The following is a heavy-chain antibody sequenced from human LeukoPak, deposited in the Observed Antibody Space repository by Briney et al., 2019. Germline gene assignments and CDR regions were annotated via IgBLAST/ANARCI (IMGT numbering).Heavy chain of an antibody. V-gene: IGHV3-53*01. CDR2: IYSGGTT. CDR3: ARGDYGDYGIDY. CDR1: GFTVSSNY. D-gene: IGHD4-17*01. Sequence: PGGSLRLSCAASGFTVSSNYMSWVRQAPGKGLEWVSVIYSGGTTYYADSVKGRFTTSRDNSKNTLYLQMNSLRAEDTAVYYCARGDYGDYGIDYWGQGTLVTVSS. J-gene: IGHJ4*02.